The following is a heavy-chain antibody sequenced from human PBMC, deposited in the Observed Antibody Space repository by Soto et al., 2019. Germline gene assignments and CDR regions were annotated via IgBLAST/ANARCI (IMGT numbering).Heavy chain of an antibody. Sequence: GGSLRLSCAASGFTFSSYAMSWVRQAPGKGLEWVSAITGSGGGTYYADSVKGRFTISRDNSKNTLYLQMNSLRAEDTAVYYCAKYIAVSRAPFDYWGQGTLVTVPS. CDR2: ITGSGGGT. CDR3: AKYIAVSRAPFDY. CDR1: GFTFSSYA. V-gene: IGHV3-23*01. D-gene: IGHD6-19*01. J-gene: IGHJ4*02.